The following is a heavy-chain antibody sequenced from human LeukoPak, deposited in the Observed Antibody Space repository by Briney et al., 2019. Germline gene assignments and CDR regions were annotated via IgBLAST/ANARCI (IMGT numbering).Heavy chain of an antibody. V-gene: IGHV1-8*01. CDR3: ARGLSSYYDSSGYFDY. CDR2: MNPNSGNT. Sequence: ASVKVSCKASGYTFTSYDINWVRQATGQGLGWMGWMNPNSGNTGYAQKFQGRVTMTRNTSISTAYMELSSLRSEDTAVYYCARGLSSYYDSSGYFDYWGQGTLVTVSS. CDR1: GYTFTSYD. J-gene: IGHJ4*02. D-gene: IGHD3-22*01.